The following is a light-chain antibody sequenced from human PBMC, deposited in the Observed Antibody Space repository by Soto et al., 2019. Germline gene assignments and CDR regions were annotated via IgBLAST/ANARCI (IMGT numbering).Light chain of an antibody. J-gene: IGKJ1*01. CDR1: QSVCSSY. CDR2: GAS. Sequence: EIVLTQSPGTLSLSPGERATLSCRAGQSVCSSYLAWYQQKPGQAPRLLIYGASSRATGIPDRFSGSGSGTDFTLTISSLEPEDFAVYYCQQYGSSPPWTFGQGTKVDIK. CDR3: QQYGSSPPWT. V-gene: IGKV3-20*01.